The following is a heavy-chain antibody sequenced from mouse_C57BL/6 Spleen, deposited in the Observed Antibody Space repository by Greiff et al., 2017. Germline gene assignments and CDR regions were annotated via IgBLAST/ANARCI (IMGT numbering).Heavy chain of an antibody. CDR2: INPGSGGT. Sequence: QVQLQQSGAELVRPGTSVKVSCKASGYAFTNYLIEGVKQRPGQGLEWIGVINPGSGGTNYNEKFKGKATLTADKSSSTAYMQLSSLTSEDSAVYFCARRGDGLYAMDYWGQGTSVTVSS. D-gene: IGHD2-3*01. CDR3: ARRGDGLYAMDY. CDR1: GYAFTNYL. J-gene: IGHJ4*01. V-gene: IGHV1-54*01.